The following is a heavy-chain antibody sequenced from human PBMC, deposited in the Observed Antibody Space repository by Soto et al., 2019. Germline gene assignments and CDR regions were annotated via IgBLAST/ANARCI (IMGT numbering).Heavy chain of an antibody. J-gene: IGHJ6*02. D-gene: IGHD5-18*01. CDR1: GGSISSSNW. CDR2: IYHSGST. Sequence: QVQLQESGPGLVKPSGTLSVTCAVSGGSISSSNWWNWVRQPPGKGLEWIGAIYHSGSTNYKPSLRSRVTIYLDKSKNQFSLGVQAVTAAGTAEYYWARAWPSVDSYGSGVMDVWGQGTTVTVSS. V-gene: IGHV4-4*02. CDR3: ARAWPSVDSYGSGVMDV.